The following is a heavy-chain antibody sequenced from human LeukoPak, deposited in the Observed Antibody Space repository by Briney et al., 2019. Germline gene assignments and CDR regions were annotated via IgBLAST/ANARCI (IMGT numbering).Heavy chain of an antibody. D-gene: IGHD6-19*01. CDR2: IWYDGSNK. Sequence: GGSLRLSCAASGFTFSSYGMHWVRQAPGKGLEWVAVIWYDGSNKYYADSVKGRFTISRDNSKNTLYLQMNSLRAEDTAVYYCAKPSSGWYSYDYWGQGTLVTVSS. V-gene: IGHV3-33*06. CDR3: AKPSSGWYSYDY. CDR1: GFTFSSYG. J-gene: IGHJ4*02.